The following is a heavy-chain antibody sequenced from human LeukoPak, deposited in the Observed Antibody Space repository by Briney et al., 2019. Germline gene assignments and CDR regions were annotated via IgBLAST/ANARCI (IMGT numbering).Heavy chain of an antibody. J-gene: IGHJ4*02. Sequence: GGSLRLSCLASGLNFDDSAMHWVRQAPGKGLGWVSIISADRGSTFSADSVKGQFSISRDNSKNSLYLQMNSLRSEDTAMYYCAKVSGKFDYWGQGTLVAVSS. D-gene: IGHD1-14*01. CDR2: ISADRGST. CDR3: AKVSGKFDY. V-gene: IGHV3-43*02. CDR1: GLNFDDSA.